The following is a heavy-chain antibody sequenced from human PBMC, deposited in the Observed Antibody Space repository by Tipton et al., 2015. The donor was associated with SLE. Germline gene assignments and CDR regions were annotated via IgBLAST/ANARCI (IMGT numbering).Heavy chain of an antibody. CDR3: ARSGRRFGDPLGY. CDR1: GFTFSSYS. V-gene: IGHV3-21*01. D-gene: IGHD3-10*01. Sequence: GSLRLSCAASGFTFSSYSMNWVRQAPGKGLEWVSSISSSSSYIYYADSVKGRFTISRDNAKNSLYLQMNSLRAEDTAVYYCARSGRRFGDPLGYWGQGTLVTVSS. CDR2: ISSSSSYI. J-gene: IGHJ4*02.